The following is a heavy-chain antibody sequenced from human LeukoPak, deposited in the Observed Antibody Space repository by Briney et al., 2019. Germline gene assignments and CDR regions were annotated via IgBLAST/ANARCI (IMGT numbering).Heavy chain of an antibody. D-gene: IGHD3-22*01. V-gene: IGHV3-23*01. CDR1: GFTFSSYA. CDR2: ISTSGGNS. CDR3: AKDLYYYDSSGYHRFDY. Sequence: GGSLRPSCAASGFTFSSYAMSWVRQAPGKGLEWVSAISTSGGNSYYADSVKGRFTISRDNSKNTLYLQMNSLRAEDTAVYYCAKDLYYYDSSGYHRFDYWGQGTLVTVSS. J-gene: IGHJ4*02.